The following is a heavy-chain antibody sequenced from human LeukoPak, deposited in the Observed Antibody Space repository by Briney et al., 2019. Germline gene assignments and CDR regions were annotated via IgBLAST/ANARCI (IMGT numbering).Heavy chain of an antibody. V-gene: IGHV1-2*02. Sequence: ASVKVSCKASGYTFTGYYMHWVRQAPGQGLEWMGWINPNSGGTNYAQKFQGRVTMTRDTSISTAYMELSRLRSDDTAVCYCARAIGIAAAGKRSVSYWGQGTLVTVSS. CDR3: ARAIGIAAAGKRSVSY. CDR2: INPNSGGT. CDR1: GYTFTGYY. J-gene: IGHJ4*02. D-gene: IGHD6-13*01.